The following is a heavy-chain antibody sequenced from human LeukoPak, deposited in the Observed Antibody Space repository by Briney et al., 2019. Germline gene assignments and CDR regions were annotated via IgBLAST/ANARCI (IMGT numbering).Heavy chain of an antibody. CDR2: ISYDGSNK. J-gene: IGHJ6*02. Sequence: GGSLRLSCAASGFTFSSYGMHWVRQAPGKGLEWVAVISYDGSNKYYADSVKGRFTISRDNSKNTLYLQMNSLRAEDTAVYYCAKDFNDSSGYYYYYYGMEIWGQGTTVTVSS. D-gene: IGHD3-22*01. CDR1: GFTFSSYG. CDR3: AKDFNDSSGYYYYYYGMEI. V-gene: IGHV3-30*18.